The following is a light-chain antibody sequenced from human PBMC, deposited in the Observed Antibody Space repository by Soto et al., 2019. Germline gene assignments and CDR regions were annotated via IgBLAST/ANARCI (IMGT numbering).Light chain of an antibody. Sequence: DIQMTHSPSSLSASVGDRVTITCRAGQSIGDYLNWYQQKPGQAPKLLIYAAANLKSGVPSRFSGSGFGTDFTLTISSLQPEDFATYYCQQSYIMPVTFGPGTKVDIK. CDR2: AAA. CDR3: QQSYIMPVT. CDR1: QSIGDY. V-gene: IGKV1-39*01. J-gene: IGKJ3*01.